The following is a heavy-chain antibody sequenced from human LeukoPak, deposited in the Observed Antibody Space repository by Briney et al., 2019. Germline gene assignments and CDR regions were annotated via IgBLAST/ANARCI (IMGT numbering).Heavy chain of an antibody. CDR3: ARGNSQWFGELIDY. D-gene: IGHD3-10*01. J-gene: IGHJ4*02. CDR2: ISSSSSYI. Sequence: GGSLRLSCAASGVTFSSYSMNWVRQAPGKGLEWVSSISSSSSYIYYADSVKGRFTISRDNAKNSLYLQMNSLRAEDTAVYYCARGNSQWFGELIDYWGQGTLVTVSS. V-gene: IGHV3-21*01. CDR1: GVTFSSYS.